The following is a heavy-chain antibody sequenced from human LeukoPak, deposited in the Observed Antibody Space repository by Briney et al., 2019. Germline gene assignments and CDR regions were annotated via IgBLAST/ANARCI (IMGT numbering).Heavy chain of an antibody. Sequence: SQTLSLTCTVSGDSINNGSYYWTWIRQPAGKSLEWIGRVYSRGSPNYNSSLKSRVSISIDKSRNQVSLKMNSMTAADTAVYYCARGRNLRVYFDIWGQGTIVTVSS. V-gene: IGHV4-61*02. CDR1: GDSINNGSYY. CDR3: ARGRNLRVYFDI. D-gene: IGHD1-14*01. CDR2: VYSRGSP. J-gene: IGHJ3*02.